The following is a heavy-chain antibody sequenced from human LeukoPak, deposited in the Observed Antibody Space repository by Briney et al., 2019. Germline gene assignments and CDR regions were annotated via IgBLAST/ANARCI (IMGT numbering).Heavy chain of an antibody. D-gene: IGHD3-10*01. V-gene: IGHV4-4*07. J-gene: IGHJ6*03. CDR3: ARGAADYYGSGSYNHYYYYYYMDV. CDR2: FYTSGNT. Sequence: SETLSLTCTVPGGSISIYYWSWVRQPAGKGLEWIGRFYTSGNTNYNPALKSRVTMSVDTSKNQFSLKLSSVTAADTAVYYCARGAADYYGSGSYNHYYYYYYMDVWGKGTTVTVSS. CDR1: GGSISIYY.